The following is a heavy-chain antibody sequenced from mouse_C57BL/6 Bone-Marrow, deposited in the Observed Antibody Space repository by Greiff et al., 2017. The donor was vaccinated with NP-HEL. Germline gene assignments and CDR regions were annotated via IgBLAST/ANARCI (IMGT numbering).Heavy chain of an antibody. D-gene: IGHD2-4*01. Sequence: VKVVESGAELVKPGASVKLSCKASGYTFTSYWMHWVKQRPGRGLEWIGRIDPNSGGTKYNEKFKSKATLTVDKPSSTAYMQLSSLTSEDSAVYYCARRGDHDAWFAYWGQGTLVTVSA. V-gene: IGHV1-72*01. CDR3: ARRGDHDAWFAY. J-gene: IGHJ3*01. CDR1: GYTFTSYW. CDR2: IDPNSGGT.